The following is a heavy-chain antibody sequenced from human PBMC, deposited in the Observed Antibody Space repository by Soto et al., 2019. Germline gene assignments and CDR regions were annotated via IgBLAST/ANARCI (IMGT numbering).Heavy chain of an antibody. CDR1: GFTFSSYD. V-gene: IGHV3-13*04. CDR2: IGTAGDT. Sequence: GGSLRLSCAASGFTFSSYDMHWVRQATGKGLEWVSAIGTAGDTYYPGSVKGRFTISRENAKNSLYLQMNSLRAGDTAVYYCARGGSIAVAGTIHYYYGMDVWGQGTTVTVSS. J-gene: IGHJ6*02. CDR3: ARGGSIAVAGTIHYYYGMDV. D-gene: IGHD6-19*01.